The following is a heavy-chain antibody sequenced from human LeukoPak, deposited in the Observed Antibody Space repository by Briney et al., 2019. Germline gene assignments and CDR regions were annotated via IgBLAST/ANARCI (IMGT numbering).Heavy chain of an antibody. J-gene: IGHJ4*02. CDR1: GFTFSSYA. CDR3: ANTIVVVPSANLS. D-gene: IGHD2-2*01. CDR2: ISGSGGSK. V-gene: IGHV3-23*01. Sequence: GGSLRLSCAASGFTFSSYAMSWVRQAPGKGLEWVSAISGSGGSKYYADSVKGRFTISRDNSKNTLYLQMNSLRAEDTAVYYCANTIVVVPSANLSWGQGTLVTVSS.